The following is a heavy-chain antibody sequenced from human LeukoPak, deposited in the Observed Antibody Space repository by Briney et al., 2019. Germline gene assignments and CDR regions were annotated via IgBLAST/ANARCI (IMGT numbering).Heavy chain of an antibody. CDR1: GFTFTAYL. CDR3: VRESEYYFDHSASFDY. Sequence: GRSLRLSCAASGFTFTAYLIHWVRQAPGRGLEWVAVMSSDGNAMFYADSVKGRFTISRDNSKNTLYLQMNSLRAEDTAVYYCVRESEYYFDHSASFDYWGQGTLVTVSS. V-gene: IGHV3-30-3*01. J-gene: IGHJ4*02. D-gene: IGHD3-22*01. CDR2: MSSDGNAM.